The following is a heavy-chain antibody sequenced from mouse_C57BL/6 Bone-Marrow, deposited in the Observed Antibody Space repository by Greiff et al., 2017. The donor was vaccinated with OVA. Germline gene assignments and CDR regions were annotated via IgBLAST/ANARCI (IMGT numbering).Heavy chain of an antibody. CDR1: GFSLTSYA. J-gene: IGHJ4*01. CDR2: IWTGGGT. Sequence: VKVVESGPGLVAPSQSLSITCTVSGFSLTSYAISWVRQPPGKGLEWLGVIWTGGGTNYNSALKSRLSISKDNSKSQVFLKMNSLQTDDTARYYCARNCYDYDGNAMDYWGQGTSVTVSS. V-gene: IGHV2-9-1*01. CDR3: ARNCYDYDGNAMDY. D-gene: IGHD2-4*01.